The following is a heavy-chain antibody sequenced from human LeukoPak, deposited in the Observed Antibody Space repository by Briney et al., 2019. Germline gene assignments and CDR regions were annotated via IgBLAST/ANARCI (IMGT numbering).Heavy chain of an antibody. Sequence: PGGSLRLSCAASGFTLRSYAMSGVRQARGKGREGGSAISGSGASTYYADSVNARFTISRDNSKNTLYLQMNSLRAEDTAVYYCASPGYSSGWYYFDYWGQGTLVTVSS. CDR1: GFTLRSYA. V-gene: IGHV3-23*01. CDR3: ASPGYSSGWYYFDY. J-gene: IGHJ4*02. CDR2: ISGSGAST. D-gene: IGHD6-19*01.